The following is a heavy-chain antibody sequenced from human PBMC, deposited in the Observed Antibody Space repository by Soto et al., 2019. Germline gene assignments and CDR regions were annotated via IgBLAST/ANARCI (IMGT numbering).Heavy chain of an antibody. D-gene: IGHD6-13*01. V-gene: IGHV1-46*01. Sequence: ASVKISCKASGYTFTGHYIHWVRQAPGQGPEWMGGISPESGSTSYAQKFQGRVTMTRDTSTSTVYMELSSLRSEDTAVYYCARDRQQPYYYYYGMDVWGQGTTVTVS. CDR1: GYTFTGHY. J-gene: IGHJ6*02. CDR2: ISPESGST. CDR3: ARDRQQPYYYYYGMDV.